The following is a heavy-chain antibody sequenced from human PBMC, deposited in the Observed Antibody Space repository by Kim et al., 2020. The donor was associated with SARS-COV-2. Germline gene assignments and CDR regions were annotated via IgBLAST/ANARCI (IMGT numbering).Heavy chain of an antibody. V-gene: IGHV5-51*01. J-gene: IGHJ3*02. CDR3: ARRFSRSDSSSGDYRDAFDK. Sequence: GESLKISCKASGYSFTNYWIGLVRQMPGKGLEWMGFIYPGDSDVRYNPSFQGQVAISAEKSISTAYLQWSSLKASDTAIYFCARRFSRSDSSSGDYRDAFDKWGQGTMVTVSS. CDR2: IYPGDSDV. CDR1: GYSFTNYW. D-gene: IGHD6-6*01.